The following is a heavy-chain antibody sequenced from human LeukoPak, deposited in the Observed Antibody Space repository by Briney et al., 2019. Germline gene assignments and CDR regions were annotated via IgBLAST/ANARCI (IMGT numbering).Heavy chain of an antibody. CDR2: IYYSGST. D-gene: IGHD3-22*01. CDR3: ARELRYDNSDSGAF. CDR1: GGSISSSSYY. V-gene: IGHV4-39*02. J-gene: IGHJ3*01. Sequence: EPSETLSPTCTVSGGSISSSSYYWGWIRQPPGKGLEWIGSIYYSGSTYYNPSLKSRVTISVDTSKNQFSLKLSSVTAADTAVYYCARELRYDNSDSGAFWGQGTVVTVSS.